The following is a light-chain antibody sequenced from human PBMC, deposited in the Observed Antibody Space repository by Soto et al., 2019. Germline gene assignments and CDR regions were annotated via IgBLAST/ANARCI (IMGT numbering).Light chain of an antibody. J-gene: IGLJ1*01. CDR3: GSWDNSLRAYV. CDR2: DNV. Sequence: QSVLTQPPSVSATPGQKVTISCSGSGSDLGRNYVSWYQQLPGTAPKLLIYDNVYRFSVIPDRFSASKSGTSATLGITGLQTGDEGDYYCGSWDNSLRAYVFGTGTKLTVL. V-gene: IGLV1-51*01. CDR1: GSDLGRNY.